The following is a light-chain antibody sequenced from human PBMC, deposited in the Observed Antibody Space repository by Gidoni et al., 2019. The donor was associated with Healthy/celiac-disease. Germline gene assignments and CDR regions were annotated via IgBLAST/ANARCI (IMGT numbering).Light chain of an antibody. CDR1: SSNIGAGYD. CDR2: GNS. V-gene: IGLV1-40*01. Sequence: QSVLTPPPSVSSRPGQRVTISCTGSSSNIGAGYDVHWYQQLPGTAPNLLIYGNSNRPSGVPDRFSGSKSGTSASLAITGLQAEDEADYYCQSYDSSLSRVFGGGTKLTVL. CDR3: QSYDSSLSRV. J-gene: IGLJ3*02.